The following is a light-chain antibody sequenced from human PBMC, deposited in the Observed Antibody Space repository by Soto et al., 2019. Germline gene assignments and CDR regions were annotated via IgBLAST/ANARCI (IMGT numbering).Light chain of an antibody. CDR3: SSYTSSSIDYV. Sequence: QSALTQPASVSGSPGQSITISCTGTSSDVGGYNYVSWYQQHPGKAPKLMIYEVSNRPSGVSNRFSGSKSGNTASLTISGLQGEGGGYYYCSSYTSSSIDYVFGTGTKLTVL. CDR2: EVS. CDR1: SSDVGGYNY. V-gene: IGLV2-14*01. J-gene: IGLJ1*01.